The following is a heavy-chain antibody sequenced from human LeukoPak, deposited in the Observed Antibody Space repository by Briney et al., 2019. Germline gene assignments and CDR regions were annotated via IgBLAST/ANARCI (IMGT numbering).Heavy chain of an antibody. CDR3: AKDPRARYDSSAD. CDR1: GFTFSSYA. V-gene: IGHV3-23*01. CDR2: ISGSGGST. D-gene: IGHD3-22*01. J-gene: IGHJ4*02. Sequence: GGSLRLSCAASGFTFSSYAMSWVRQAPGKGLEWVSAISGSGGSTYYADSVKGRFTISRDNSKNTLYLQMNSLRAEDTAVYYWAKDPRARYDSSADWGQGTLVTVSS.